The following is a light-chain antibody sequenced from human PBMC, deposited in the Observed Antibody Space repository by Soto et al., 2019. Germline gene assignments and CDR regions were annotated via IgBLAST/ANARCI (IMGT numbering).Light chain of an antibody. J-gene: IGKJ1*01. V-gene: IGKV3-11*01. CDR3: HQRGDGPPWT. CDR2: DAS. Sequence: IVSTQSTGTLSFSPGERATLSCRASQSVSDYLAWYQQKPGQPPRLLIYDASKRATGIPPRFSGSGSTTDFTLTISSLEPEDFAVYYCHQRGDGPPWTFGQGTKVDI. CDR1: QSVSDY.